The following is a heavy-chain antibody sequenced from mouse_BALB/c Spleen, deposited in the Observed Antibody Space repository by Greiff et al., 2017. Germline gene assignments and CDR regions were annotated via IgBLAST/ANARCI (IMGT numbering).Heavy chain of an antibody. D-gene: IGHD1-2*01. Sequence: VQLQQSGTVLARPGASVKMSCKASGYTFTSYWMHWVQQRPGQGLEWIGAIYPGNSDTSYNQKFKGKVKLAAVTSTSTVYMELSSLTNEDSAVYYCTRLGTAAVYWGQGTLVTVSA. J-gene: IGHJ3*01. CDR1: GYTFTSYW. CDR2: IYPGNSDT. CDR3: TRLGTAAVY. V-gene: IGHV1-5*01.